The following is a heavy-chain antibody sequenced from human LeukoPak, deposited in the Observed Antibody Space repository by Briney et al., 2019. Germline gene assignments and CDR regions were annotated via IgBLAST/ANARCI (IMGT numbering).Heavy chain of an antibody. V-gene: IGHV3-74*01. D-gene: IGHD3-3*01. CDR1: GFTFTNSF. CDR3: AREGYDFWSGYHNPFDY. CDR2: ISADGGSA. J-gene: IGHJ4*02. Sequence: GGSLRLSCTASGFTFTNSFMHWVRQAPGKGPVWVSRISADGGSAFYADSVKGRFTISRDNAKNTLYLQMNSLRAEDTAVYYCAREGYDFWSGYHNPFDYWGQGTLVTVSS.